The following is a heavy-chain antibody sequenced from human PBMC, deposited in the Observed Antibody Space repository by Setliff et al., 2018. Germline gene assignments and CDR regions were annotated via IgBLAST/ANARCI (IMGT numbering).Heavy chain of an antibody. Sequence: SETLSLTCAVYGGSFSGYYWSWIRQPPGKGLEWIGNINYSGSTYYNPSLKSRVTMSVDASKNQVSLKVTSVTAEDTAVYYCSKVDIDYIMTRDNTWQYIFDMDVWSRGTTVTV. CDR2: INYSGST. J-gene: IGHJ6*03. CDR3: SKVDIDYIMTRDNTWQYIFDMDV. CDR1: GGSFSGYY. V-gene: IGHV4-34*01. D-gene: IGHD5-12*01.